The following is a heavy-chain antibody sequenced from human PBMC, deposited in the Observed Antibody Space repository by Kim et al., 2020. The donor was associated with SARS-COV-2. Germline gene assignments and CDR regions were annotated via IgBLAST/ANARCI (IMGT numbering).Heavy chain of an antibody. CDR3: ASSGYSPSGMDV. V-gene: IGHV4-39*01. Sequence: SETLSLTCTVSGGSISSSSYYWGWIRQPPGKGLEWIGSIYYSGSTYYNPSLKSRVTISVDTSKNQFSLKLSSVTAADTAVYYCASSGYSPSGMDVWGQGTTVTV. CDR1: GGSISSSSYY. CDR2: IYYSGST. J-gene: IGHJ6*02. D-gene: IGHD6-13*01.